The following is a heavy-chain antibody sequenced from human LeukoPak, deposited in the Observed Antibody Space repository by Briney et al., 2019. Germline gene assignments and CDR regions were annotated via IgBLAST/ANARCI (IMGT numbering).Heavy chain of an antibody. Sequence: GGSLRLSCAASGFTFSSYAMSWVRQAPGKELEWVSAISGSGGSTYYADSVKGRFTISRDNSKNTLYLQMNSLRAEDTAVYYCAKELKMAYYGSGSYYIVDYWGQGTLVTVSS. J-gene: IGHJ4*02. D-gene: IGHD3-10*01. CDR2: ISGSGGST. CDR1: GFTFSSYA. V-gene: IGHV3-23*01. CDR3: AKELKMAYYGSGSYYIVDY.